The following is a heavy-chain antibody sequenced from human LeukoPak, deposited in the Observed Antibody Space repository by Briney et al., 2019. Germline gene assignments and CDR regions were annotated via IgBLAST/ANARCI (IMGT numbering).Heavy chain of an antibody. CDR2: ISGSGGST. CDR3: AKGRGYSGYDKPDFDY. CDR1: GFTFSSYA. J-gene: IGHJ4*02. V-gene: IGHV3-23*01. Sequence: PGGSLRLSCAASGFTFSSYAMSWVRQAPGKGLEWVSAISGSGGSTYYADSVKGRFTISRDNSKNTLYLQMNSLRAEDTAVYYCAKGRGYSGYDKPDFDYWGQGTLVTVSS. D-gene: IGHD5-12*01.